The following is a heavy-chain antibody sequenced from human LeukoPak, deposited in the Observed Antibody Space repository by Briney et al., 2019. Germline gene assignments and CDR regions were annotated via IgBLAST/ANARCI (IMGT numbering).Heavy chain of an antibody. CDR1: GFTFDDYA. CDR3: AKATGGYYTNLPFDY. CDR2: ISGSGGST. D-gene: IGHD3-3*01. J-gene: IGHJ4*02. Sequence: PGGSLRLSCAASGFTFDDYAMHWVRQAPGKGLEWVSAISGSGGSTYYADSVKGRFTISRDNSKNTLYLQMNSLRAEDTAVYYCAKATGGYYTNLPFDYWGQGTLVTVSS. V-gene: IGHV3-23*01.